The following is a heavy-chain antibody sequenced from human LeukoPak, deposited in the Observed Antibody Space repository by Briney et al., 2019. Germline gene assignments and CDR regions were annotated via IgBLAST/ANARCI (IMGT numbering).Heavy chain of an antibody. Sequence: GGSLRLSCSASGFPFSSYEMNWVRQAPGKGLEWVSYISSSGGTIYYADSVKGRFTISRDNAKNSLYLQMNSLRAEDTAVYYCARDLSYCTITSCSYYYYGMDVWGQGTTVTVSS. J-gene: IGHJ6*02. CDR3: ARDLSYCTITSCSYYYYGMDV. CDR1: GFPFSSYE. V-gene: IGHV3-48*03. D-gene: IGHD2-2*01. CDR2: ISSSGGTI.